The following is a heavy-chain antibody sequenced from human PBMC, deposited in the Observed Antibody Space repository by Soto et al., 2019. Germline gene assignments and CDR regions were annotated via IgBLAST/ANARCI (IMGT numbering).Heavy chain of an antibody. CDR3: ARVMYSGRTFDY. CDR1: GYTFTSYA. D-gene: IGHD1-26*01. Sequence: ASVKVSCKASGYTFTSYAMHWVRQAPGQRLEWMGWINAGNGNTKYSQKFQGRVTITRDTSASTAYMELSSLRSEDTAVYYCARVMYSGRTFDYWGQGTLVTVSS. CDR2: INAGNGNT. J-gene: IGHJ4*02. V-gene: IGHV1-3*01.